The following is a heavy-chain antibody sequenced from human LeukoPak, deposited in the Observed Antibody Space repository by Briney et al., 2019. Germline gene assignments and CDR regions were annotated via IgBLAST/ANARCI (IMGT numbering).Heavy chain of an antibody. J-gene: IGHJ5*02. V-gene: IGHV4-34*01. CDR1: GGSFSGYY. CDR2: INHSGST. Sequence: SETLPLTCAVYGGSFSGYYWSWIRQPPGKGLEWIGEINHSGSTNYNPSLKSRVTISVDTSKNQFSLKLSSVTAADTAVYYCARGVEGFGELNWFDPWGQGTLVTVSS. CDR3: ARGVEGFGELNWFDP. D-gene: IGHD3-10*01.